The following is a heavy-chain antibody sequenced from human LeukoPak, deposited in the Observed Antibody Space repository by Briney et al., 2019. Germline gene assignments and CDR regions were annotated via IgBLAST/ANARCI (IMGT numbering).Heavy chain of an antibody. Sequence: PGGSLRLSCAASGFTFSSYGMHWVRQAPGKGLEWVAFIRYDGSNKYYADSVKGRFTISRDNSKNTLYLQMNSLRAEDTAVYYCAKSQPGYQLLWFHFDYWGQGTLVTVSS. J-gene: IGHJ4*02. CDR1: GFTFSSYG. CDR3: AKSQPGYQLLWFHFDY. D-gene: IGHD2-2*01. V-gene: IGHV3-30*02. CDR2: IRYDGSNK.